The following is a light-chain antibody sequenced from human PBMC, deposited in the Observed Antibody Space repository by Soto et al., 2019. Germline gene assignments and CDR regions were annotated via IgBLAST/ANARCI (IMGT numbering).Light chain of an antibody. J-gene: IGLJ1*01. Sequence: QAVVTQEPSFSVSPGGTVTLTCGLSSGSVSSGYYPSWYQWTPGQSPRPLMYNTNTRSSGVPDRFSGSILGDKAALTITGAQADDESEYYCMLYMGSGIYVFGTGTKLTVL. CDR1: SGSVSSGYY. CDR3: MLYMGSGIYV. V-gene: IGLV8-61*01. CDR2: NTN.